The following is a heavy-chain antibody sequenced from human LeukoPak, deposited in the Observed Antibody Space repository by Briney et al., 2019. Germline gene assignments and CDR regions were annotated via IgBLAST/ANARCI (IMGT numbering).Heavy chain of an antibody. V-gene: IGHV4-59*12. CDR2: ISYSGFT. Sequence: SETLSLTCTVSGGSISSYQWSWIRQPPGKGLEWIGYISYSGFTNYNPSLKSRVTISLDTSKNQFSLKLSSVTAADTAVYYCARDLRGVLDYWGQGTLVTVSS. J-gene: IGHJ4*02. D-gene: IGHD3-10*01. CDR1: GGSISSYQ. CDR3: ARDLRGVLDY.